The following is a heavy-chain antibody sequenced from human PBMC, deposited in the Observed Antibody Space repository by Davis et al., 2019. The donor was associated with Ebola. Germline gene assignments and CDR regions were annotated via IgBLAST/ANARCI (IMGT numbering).Heavy chain of an antibody. V-gene: IGHV1-69*02. CDR2: IIPMLGIA. D-gene: IGHD5-24*01. CDR1: GGTFSSYT. Sequence: AASVKVSCKASGGTFSSYTISWVRLAPGQGLEWMGRIIPMLGIANYAQKFQGRVTITADISTTAYMELSSLRSEDTAVYYCERARDMATIGDYAMDVWGQGTTVTVSS. CDR3: ERARDMATIGDYAMDV. J-gene: IGHJ6*02.